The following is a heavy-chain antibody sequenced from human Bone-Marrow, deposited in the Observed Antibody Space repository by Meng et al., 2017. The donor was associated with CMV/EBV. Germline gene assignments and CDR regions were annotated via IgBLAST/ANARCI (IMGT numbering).Heavy chain of an antibody. J-gene: IGHJ6*02. CDR1: GGSVSSGSYY. V-gene: IGHV4-39*07. CDR2: INHSGST. Sequence: SETLSLTCTVSGGSVSSGSYYWSWIRQPPGKGLEWIGEINHSGSTNYNPSLKSRVTISVDTSRNQFSLKLSSVTAADTAVYYCARGRGFFWSGGMDVWGQGTTVTVSS. CDR3: ARGRGFFWSGGMDV. D-gene: IGHD3-3*01.